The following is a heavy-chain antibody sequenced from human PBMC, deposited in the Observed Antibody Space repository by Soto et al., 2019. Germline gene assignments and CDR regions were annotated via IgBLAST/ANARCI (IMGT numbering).Heavy chain of an antibody. D-gene: IGHD3-22*01. Sequence: QVQLQESGPGLVKPSETLSLTCTVSGGSISSYYWSWIRQPPGKGLEWIGYIYYSGSTNYNPSLKSRVTISVDTSKNQFSLKLSSVTAADTAVYYCARTDSSGHYYLLDYWGQGTLVTVSS. CDR2: IYYSGST. V-gene: IGHV4-59*01. CDR3: ARTDSSGHYYLLDY. CDR1: GGSISSYY. J-gene: IGHJ4*02.